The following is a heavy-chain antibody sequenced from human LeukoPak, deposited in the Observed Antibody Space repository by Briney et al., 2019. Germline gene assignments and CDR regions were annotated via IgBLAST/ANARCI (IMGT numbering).Heavy chain of an antibody. CDR3: ARERGGLGYCSSTSCYTNWFDP. V-gene: IGHV1-69*05. J-gene: IGHJ5*02. CDR2: IIPIFGTA. Sequence: GASVKVSCKASGGTFSSYAISWVRQAPGQGLEWMGGIIPIFGTANYAQKFQGRVTITTDESTSTAYMELSSLRSEDTAVYYCARERGGLGYCSSTSCYTNWFDPWGQGTLVTVSS. CDR1: GGTFSSYA. D-gene: IGHD2-2*02.